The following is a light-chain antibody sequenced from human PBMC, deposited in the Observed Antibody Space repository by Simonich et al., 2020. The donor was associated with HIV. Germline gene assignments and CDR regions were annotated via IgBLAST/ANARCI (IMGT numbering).Light chain of an antibody. CDR2: GAS. CDR3: QQYNNWWT. CDR1: QSVSSN. V-gene: IGKV3-15*01. Sequence: DIVMTQSPATLSVSPGERATLSCRASQSVSSNLAWYQQKPGQAPRLLIYGASTRATGIPARFSGSGSDTEFILTISSMQSEDFAVYYCQQYNNWWTFGQGTKVEIK. J-gene: IGKJ1*01.